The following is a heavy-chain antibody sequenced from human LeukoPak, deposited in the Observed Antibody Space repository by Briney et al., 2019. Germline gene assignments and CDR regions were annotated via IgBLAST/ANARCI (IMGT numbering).Heavy chain of an antibody. J-gene: IGHJ4*02. CDR1: GFTVSSNY. D-gene: IGHD3-16*02. V-gene: IGHV3-53*01. Sequence: GGSLRLSCAASGFTVSSNYMSWVRQAPGKGLEWVSLIYSGGSTYYADSVKGRFTISRDNSKNTLYLQMNSLRAEDTAVYYCARDRVYDYVWGSYRYLDYWGQGTLVTVSS. CDR3: ARDRVYDYVWGSYRYLDY. CDR2: IYSGGST.